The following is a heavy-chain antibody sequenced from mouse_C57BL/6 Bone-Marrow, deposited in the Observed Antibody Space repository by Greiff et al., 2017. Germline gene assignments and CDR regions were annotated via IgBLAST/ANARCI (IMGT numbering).Heavy chain of an antibody. CDR3: ARRGYYGSSSPWVAY. V-gene: IGHV1-64*01. D-gene: IGHD1-1*01. J-gene: IGHJ3*01. CDR2: IHPNSGST. Sequence: QVQLQQPGAELVKPGASVKLSCKASGYTFTSYWMHWVKQRPGQGLEWIGMIHPNSGSTNYNEKFKSKATLTVDKSSSTAYMQLSSLTSEDSAVYYCARRGYYGSSSPWVAYWGQGTLVTVSA. CDR1: GYTFTSYW.